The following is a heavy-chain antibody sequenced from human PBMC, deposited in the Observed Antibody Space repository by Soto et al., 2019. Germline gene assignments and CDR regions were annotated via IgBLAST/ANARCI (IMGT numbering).Heavy chain of an antibody. CDR1: GGTFSSYA. V-gene: IGHV1-69*13. J-gene: IGHJ3*02. CDR3: ARVASGTSPLSYAFDI. CDR2: IIPRLGTT. Sequence: SVKVSCKASGGTFSSYAISWVRQAPGQGLEWMGGIIPRLGTTKYAQKFQGRVTITADESTSTAYMELSSLRSEDTAVYYCARVASGTSPLSYAFDIWGQGTMVTVSS. D-gene: IGHD1-1*01.